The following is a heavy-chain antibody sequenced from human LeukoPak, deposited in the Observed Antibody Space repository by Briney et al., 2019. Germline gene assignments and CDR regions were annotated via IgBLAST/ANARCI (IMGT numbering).Heavy chain of an antibody. V-gene: IGHV3-7*01. CDR1: GFTFSSYW. J-gene: IGHJ4*02. CDR2: INQDGNEK. Sequence: GGSLRLSCAASGFTFSSYWMTWVRQAPGRGLEWVANINQDGNEKHYLDSVKGRFTISRDNAKNSLYLHMNSLRAEDTAVYYCARGRQWLHPFDYWGQGTLVTVSS. CDR3: ARGRQWLHPFDY. D-gene: IGHD6-19*01.